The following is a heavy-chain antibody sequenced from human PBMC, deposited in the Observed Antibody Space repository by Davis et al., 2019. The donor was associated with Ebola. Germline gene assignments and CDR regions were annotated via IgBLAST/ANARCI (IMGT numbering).Heavy chain of an antibody. D-gene: IGHD1-26*01. J-gene: IGHJ3*01. Sequence: ASVKVSCKVSGYILTELSIYWVRQAPGQGLEWMGNFDPEDNEIIYAHKFEGRVTLTEDTSTHTAYMELSSLRFDDSAVYYCAAGGSRGGFDVWGQGTMVTVS. CDR3: AAGGSRGGFDV. CDR1: GYILTELS. V-gene: IGHV1-24*01. CDR2: FDPEDNEI.